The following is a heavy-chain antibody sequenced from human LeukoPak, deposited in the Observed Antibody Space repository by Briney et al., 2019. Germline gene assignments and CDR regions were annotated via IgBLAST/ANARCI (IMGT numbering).Heavy chain of an antibody. Sequence: SETLSLTCTVSGGSITSYYWNWIRQTPEKGLEWIGYIYHSGSTNYNPSLKSRVTISIDTSKNQFSLNLNSVTAADTAVYYCARGNAFDFWGQGTVVTVSS. CDR1: GGSITSYY. CDR3: ARGNAFDF. CDR2: IYHSGST. V-gene: IGHV4-59*01. J-gene: IGHJ3*01.